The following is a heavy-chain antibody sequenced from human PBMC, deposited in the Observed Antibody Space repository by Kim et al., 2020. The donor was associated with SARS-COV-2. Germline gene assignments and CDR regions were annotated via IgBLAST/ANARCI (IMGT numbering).Heavy chain of an antibody. V-gene: IGHV3-33*01. Sequence: GGSLRLSCAASGFTFSSYGMHWVRQAPGKGLEWVAVIWYDGSNKYYADSVKGRFTISRDNSKNTLYLQMNSLRAEDTAVYYCARDLAVGATEGYWGQGTLVTVSS. CDR2: IWYDGSNK. J-gene: IGHJ4*02. CDR1: GFTFSSYG. D-gene: IGHD1-26*01. CDR3: ARDLAVGATEGY.